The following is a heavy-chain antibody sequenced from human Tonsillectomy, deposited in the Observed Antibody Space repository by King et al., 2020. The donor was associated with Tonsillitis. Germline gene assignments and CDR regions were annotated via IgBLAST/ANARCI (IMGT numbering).Heavy chain of an antibody. V-gene: IGHV4-39*01. CDR3: ARRGMESLNYFDL. D-gene: IGHD6-13*01. Sequence: LQLQESGPGLVKPSETLSLTCTVSGASISSSRYYWGWIRQPPGKGLEWIGSLYYSGSTYYNPSLDSRATISVATSKNQISLNLTSVTAADTAFYYCARRGMESLNYFDLWGRGTLVTVSS. J-gene: IGHJ2*01. CDR1: GASISSSRYY. CDR2: LYYSGST.